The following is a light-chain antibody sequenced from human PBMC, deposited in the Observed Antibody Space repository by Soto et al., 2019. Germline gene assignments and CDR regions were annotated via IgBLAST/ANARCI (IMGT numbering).Light chain of an antibody. Sequence: EIVMTQSPATLSVSPGERAPLSCRASQSVSSSLAWYQQKPGQAPRLLIYGASTRATDMPGRFSGRGSGTEFTLTINNLQSEDFAVYYCQQYRYWPRTFGQGTKVDIK. J-gene: IGKJ1*01. V-gene: IGKV3-15*01. CDR2: GAS. CDR3: QQYRYWPRT. CDR1: QSVSSS.